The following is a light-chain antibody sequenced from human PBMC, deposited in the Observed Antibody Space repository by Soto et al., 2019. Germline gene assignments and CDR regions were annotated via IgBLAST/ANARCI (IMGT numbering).Light chain of an antibody. Sequence: DIQMNQSPSSLSASVGDRVTITCQASQDISNYLNWYQQKPGKAPKLLIYDASALPRGVPSRFSGSGSGTKFTLTIASLQPDDFATYYCQQYETFSGTFGPGTKVDIK. J-gene: IGKJ1*01. CDR1: QDISNY. CDR2: DAS. CDR3: QQYETFSGT. V-gene: IGKV1-33*01.